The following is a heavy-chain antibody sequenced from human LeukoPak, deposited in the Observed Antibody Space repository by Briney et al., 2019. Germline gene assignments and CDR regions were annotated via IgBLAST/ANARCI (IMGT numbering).Heavy chain of an antibody. CDR3: ARHYDILTEPFDY. D-gene: IGHD3-9*01. CDR2: IKQDGSEK. Sequence: GGSLRLSCAASGFPFSSYWMSWVRQAPGKGLEWVANIKQDGSEKYYVDSVKGRFTISRDNAKNSLYLQMNSLRAEDTAVYYCARHYDILTEPFDYWGQGTLVTVSS. J-gene: IGHJ4*02. CDR1: GFPFSSYW. V-gene: IGHV3-7*01.